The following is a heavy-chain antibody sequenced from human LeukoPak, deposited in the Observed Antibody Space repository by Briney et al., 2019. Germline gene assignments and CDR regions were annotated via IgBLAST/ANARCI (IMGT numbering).Heavy chain of an antibody. Sequence: ASVKVSCKASGYTFTSYYMHWVRQAPGQGREWMAIINPSGGSTTYAQKFQGRVTMTRDTSTGTVYMELSSLRSEDTAVYYCTRASVAGRRFDYWGQGTLVTVSS. V-gene: IGHV1-46*03. J-gene: IGHJ4*02. D-gene: IGHD6-19*01. CDR3: TRASVAGRRFDY. CDR2: INPSGGST. CDR1: GYTFTSYY.